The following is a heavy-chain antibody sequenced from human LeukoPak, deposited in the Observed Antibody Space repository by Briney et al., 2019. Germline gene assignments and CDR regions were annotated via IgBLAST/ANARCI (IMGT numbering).Heavy chain of an antibody. CDR3: ASRKIAAASRAFDY. D-gene: IGHD6-13*01. Sequence: GASVKVSCKASGGTFSSYAISWVRQAPGQGLEWMGGIIPIFGTANYAQKFQGRVTITTDESTSTAYMELSSLRSEDTAVYYCASRKIAAASRAFDYWGQGTLVTVSS. J-gene: IGHJ4*02. V-gene: IGHV1-69*05. CDR2: IIPIFGTA. CDR1: GGTFSSYA.